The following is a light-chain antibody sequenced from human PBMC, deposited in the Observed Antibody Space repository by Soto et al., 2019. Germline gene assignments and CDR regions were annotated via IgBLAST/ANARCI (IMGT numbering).Light chain of an antibody. V-gene: IGKV1-9*01. CDR1: QGIDSY. Sequence: DLQLTQSPSLLSASVGDRVTITCRASQGIDSYLAWYQQKPGKAPKFLIYAASTLRGGVPSRFSESGSGTEFTLTISSLQPEDFATYYCQGLNDYPITFGQGTRLEIK. CDR3: QGLNDYPIT. CDR2: AAS. J-gene: IGKJ5*01.